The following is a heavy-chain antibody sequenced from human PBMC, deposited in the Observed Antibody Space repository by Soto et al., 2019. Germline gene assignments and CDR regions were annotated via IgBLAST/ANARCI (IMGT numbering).Heavy chain of an antibody. D-gene: IGHD1-1*01. CDR1: GGFVSSGSYY. CDR3: ARVERGTVTTVVDAFDI. Sequence: PSETLSLTCAVYGGFVSSGSYYWSWIRQPPGKGLEWIGEMSHSGGTHFNPSLKSRVTISVDTSKNQFPLRMSSVTAADTALYYCARVERGTVTTVVDAFDIWGPGTMVTVSS. V-gene: IGHV4-34*01. CDR2: MSHSGGT. J-gene: IGHJ3*02.